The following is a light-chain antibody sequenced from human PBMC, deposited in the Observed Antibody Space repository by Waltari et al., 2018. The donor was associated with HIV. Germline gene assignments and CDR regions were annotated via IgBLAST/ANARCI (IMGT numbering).Light chain of an antibody. J-gene: IGLJ2*01. Sequence: QSVLIQPPSASGTPGQRVTISCSGSSSNIGTKTVNWYQHLPGAAPKLLIYSTNPRPSGVPGRFSGSKSGTSASLAISGLQFEDEADYYCAAWDDSLKVVFGGGTKVTVL. CDR3: AAWDDSLKVV. V-gene: IGLV1-44*01. CDR2: STN. CDR1: SSNIGTKT.